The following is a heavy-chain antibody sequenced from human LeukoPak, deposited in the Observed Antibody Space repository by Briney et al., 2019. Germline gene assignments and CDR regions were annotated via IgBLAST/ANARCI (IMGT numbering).Heavy chain of an antibody. CDR3: AGHSATYYYDSSGYLPDY. D-gene: IGHD3-22*01. J-gene: IGHJ4*02. CDR2: IFPGDSDT. Sequence: GESLKISCQGSEYSFATYWTAWLRRMPGKGREWMGIIFPGDSDTRYSPSFQGQVTISADKSISTAYLQWSSLKASDTAMYYCAGHSATYYYDSSGYLPDYWGQGTLVTVSS. V-gene: IGHV5-51*01. CDR1: EYSFATYW.